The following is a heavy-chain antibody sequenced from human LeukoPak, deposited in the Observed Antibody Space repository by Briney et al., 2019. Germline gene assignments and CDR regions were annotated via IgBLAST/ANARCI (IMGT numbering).Heavy chain of an antibody. CDR3: ARDASYSGFDY. D-gene: IGHD5-12*01. Sequence: ASVKVSCKASGYTFTSYAISWVRQAPGQGLEWMGGIIPIFGTANYAQKFQGRVTITADESTNTAYMELSSLRSEDTAVYYCARDASYSGFDYWGQGTLVTVSS. CDR1: GYTFTSYA. J-gene: IGHJ4*02. CDR2: IIPIFGTA. V-gene: IGHV1-69*13.